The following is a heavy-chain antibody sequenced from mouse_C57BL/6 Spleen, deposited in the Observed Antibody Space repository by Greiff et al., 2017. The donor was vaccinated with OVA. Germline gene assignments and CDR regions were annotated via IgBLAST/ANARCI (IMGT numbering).Heavy chain of an antibody. J-gene: IGHJ2*01. V-gene: IGHV1-55*01. D-gene: IGHD2-5*01. CDR3: ARRRNSNYSLHFDY. CDR2: IYPGSGST. CDR1: GYTFTSYW. Sequence: QVQLQQPGAELVKPGASVKMSCKASGYTFTSYWITWVKQRPGQGLEWIGDIYPGSGSTNYNEKFKSKATLTVDTSSSTAYMQLSSLTSADSAVYYCARRRNSNYSLHFDYWGQGTTLTVSS.